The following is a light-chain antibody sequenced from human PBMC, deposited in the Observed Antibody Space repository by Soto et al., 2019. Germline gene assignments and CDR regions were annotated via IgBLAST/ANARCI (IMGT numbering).Light chain of an antibody. CDR1: QSISSW. CDR3: QQYNSDPGT. CDR2: KAS. V-gene: IGKV1-5*03. J-gene: IGKJ2*01. Sequence: DIQMTQSPSTLSASVGDRVTITYRASQSISSWLAWYQQKPGKAPKLLIYKASSLESGVPSRFSGSGSGTEFTLTISSLQPDDFATYYCQQYNSDPGTFSQGTKLEIK.